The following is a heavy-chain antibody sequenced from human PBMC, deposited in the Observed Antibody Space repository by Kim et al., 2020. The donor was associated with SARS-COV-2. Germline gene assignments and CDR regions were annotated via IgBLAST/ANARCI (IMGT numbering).Heavy chain of an antibody. CDR2: IKEDGKEK. J-gene: IGHJ3*02. Sequence: GGSLRLSCAASGFSFSTYWMSWVRQAPGKGLEWVANIKEDGKEKYYVDSVKGRFTISRDNAKNSLYLQMNSLRVEDTAVYHCVRYGYGGYDRAFDIWGQGTTVTVSS. CDR1: GFSFSTYW. D-gene: IGHD5-12*01. CDR3: VRYGYGGYDRAFDI. V-gene: IGHV3-7*01.